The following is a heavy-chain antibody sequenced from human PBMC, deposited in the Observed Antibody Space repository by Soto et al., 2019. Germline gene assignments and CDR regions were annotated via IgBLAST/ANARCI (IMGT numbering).Heavy chain of an antibody. Sequence: GGSLRLSCAASGFTFSSFAMNWVRQAPGKGLEWVSYISSSSSTIYYADSVKGRFTISRDNAKNSLYLQMNSLRDEDTAVYYCSWWLSPYWGQGTLVTVSS. CDR3: SWWLSPY. CDR2: ISSSSSTI. CDR1: GFTFSSFA. V-gene: IGHV3-48*02. D-gene: IGHD2-8*02. J-gene: IGHJ4*02.